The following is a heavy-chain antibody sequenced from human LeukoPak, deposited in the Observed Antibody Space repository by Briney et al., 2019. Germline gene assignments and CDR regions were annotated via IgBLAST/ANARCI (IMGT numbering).Heavy chain of an antibody. CDR1: GFTVSSNY. J-gene: IGHJ4*02. CDR2: IYSGGST. V-gene: IGHV3-53*01. CDR3: AREAVTRNYFDY. Sequence: GGSLRLSCAASGFTVSSNYMNWVRKAPGKGLEWVSVIYSGGSTYYADSVKGRFTISRDNSKNTLYLQMNSLRAEDTAVYYCAREAVTRNYFDYWGQGTLVTVSS. D-gene: IGHD4-17*01.